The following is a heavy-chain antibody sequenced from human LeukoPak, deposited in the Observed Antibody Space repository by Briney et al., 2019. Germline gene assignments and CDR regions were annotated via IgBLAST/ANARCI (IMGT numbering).Heavy chain of an antibody. CDR3: ARAGNYRFDY. Sequence: GGSLRLSCAASGFTFSSYAMHWVRQAPGKGLEWVAVISYDGSNKYYADSVKGRFTISRDNAKNTLYLQMNSLRAEDTAVYYCARAGNYRFDYWGQGTLVTVSS. V-gene: IGHV3-30-3*01. CDR1: GFTFSSYA. CDR2: ISYDGSNK. J-gene: IGHJ4*02. D-gene: IGHD1-7*01.